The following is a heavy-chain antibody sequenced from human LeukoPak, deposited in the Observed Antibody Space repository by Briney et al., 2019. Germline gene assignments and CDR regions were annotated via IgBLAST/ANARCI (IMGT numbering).Heavy chain of an antibody. CDR3: ARVGIYCSGGSCYFNWFVP. CDR2: IYTSGST. J-gene: IGHJ5*02. CDR1: GGSISSYY. Sequence: PSETLSLTCTVSGGSISSYYWSWIRQPAGKGLEWIGRIYTSGSTNYNPSLKSRVTISVDTSKNQFSLKLNSVTAADTAVYYCARVGIYCSGGSCYFNWFVPWGQGTLVTVSS. D-gene: IGHD2-15*01. V-gene: IGHV4-4*07.